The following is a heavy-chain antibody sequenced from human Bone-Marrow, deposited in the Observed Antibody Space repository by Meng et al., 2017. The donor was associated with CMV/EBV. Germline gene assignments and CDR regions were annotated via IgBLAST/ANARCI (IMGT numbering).Heavy chain of an antibody. CDR1: GYTFTTYD. CDR3: ARARGYYGSGSYYPHFDY. J-gene: IGHJ4*02. CDR2: MNPNSGNT. Sequence: ASVKVSCKASGYTFTTYDINWVRQATGQGLEWMGWMNPNSGNTGYAQKFQGRVTMTRNTSISTAYMELSSLRSEDTAMYYCARARGYYGSGSYYPHFDYWGQGTLVPVSS. D-gene: IGHD3-10*01. V-gene: IGHV1-8*01.